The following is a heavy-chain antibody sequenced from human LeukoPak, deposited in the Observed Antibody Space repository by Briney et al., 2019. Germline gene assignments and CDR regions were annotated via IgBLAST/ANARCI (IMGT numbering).Heavy chain of an antibody. CDR2: INHSGST. CDR3: ARLHYDYVWGSYRWREGFDY. V-gene: IGHV4-34*01. CDR1: GGSFSGYC. Sequence: SETLSLTCAVYGGSFSGYCWSWIRQPPGKGLEWIGEINHSGSTNYNPSLKSRVTISVDTSKNQFSLKLGSVTAADTAVYYCARLHYDYVWGSYRWREGFDYWGQGTLVTVSS. D-gene: IGHD3-16*02. J-gene: IGHJ4*02.